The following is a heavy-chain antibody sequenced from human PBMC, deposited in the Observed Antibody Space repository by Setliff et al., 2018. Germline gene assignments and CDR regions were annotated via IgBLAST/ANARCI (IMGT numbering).Heavy chain of an antibody. J-gene: IGHJ4*02. CDR3: ASDIHNDYDYFDY. V-gene: IGHV3-73*01. CDR2: VRSRINNFAT. Sequence: GGSLRLSCAATGFTFSRSAIHWVRQASGKGLEWVGRVRSRINNFATAYDASVKGRFIISRDDSKNTAYLQMNSLKTEDTAVYYCASDIHNDYDYFDYWGQGIQVTVSS. D-gene: IGHD4-17*01. CDR1: GFTFSRSA.